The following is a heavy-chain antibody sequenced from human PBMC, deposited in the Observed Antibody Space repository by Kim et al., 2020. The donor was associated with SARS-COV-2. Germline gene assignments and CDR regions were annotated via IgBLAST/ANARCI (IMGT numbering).Heavy chain of an antibody. J-gene: IGHJ5*02. Sequence: SETLSLTCTVSGGSISSSSYYWGWIRQPPGKGLEWIGSIYYSGSTYYNPSLKSRVTISVDTSKNQFSLKLSSVTAADTAVYYCARQGITMVRGVIHWFDPWGQGTLVTVSS. CDR2: IYYSGST. CDR1: GGSISSSSYY. CDR3: ARQGITMVRGVIHWFDP. V-gene: IGHV4-39*01. D-gene: IGHD3-10*01.